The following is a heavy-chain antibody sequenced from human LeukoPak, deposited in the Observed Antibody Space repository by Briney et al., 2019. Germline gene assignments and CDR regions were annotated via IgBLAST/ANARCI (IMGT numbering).Heavy chain of an antibody. J-gene: IGHJ6*03. CDR3: ARDSGRYGYYYYYMDV. CDR1: GGSISSGGYY. D-gene: IGHD5-18*01. Sequence: PSQTLSLTCTVSGGSISSGGYYWSWIRQPPGKGLEWIGYIYHSGSTYYNPSLKSRVTISVDRSKNQFSLKLSSVTAADTAVYYCARDSGRYGYYYYYMDVWGKGTTVTVSS. V-gene: IGHV4-30-2*01. CDR2: IYHSGST.